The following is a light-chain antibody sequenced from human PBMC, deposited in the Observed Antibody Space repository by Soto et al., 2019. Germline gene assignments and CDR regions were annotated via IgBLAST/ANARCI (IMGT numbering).Light chain of an antibody. CDR3: QQYNNWPWT. Sequence: PGERATLSCRASQSVGDYLGWYQQKPGPAPRLLIYDASQRATGVPARFSGSGSGTDFTLTISSLQSEDFAVYYCQQYNNWPWTFGQGTKVDIK. CDR2: DAS. J-gene: IGKJ1*01. CDR1: QSVGDY. V-gene: IGKV3D-15*01.